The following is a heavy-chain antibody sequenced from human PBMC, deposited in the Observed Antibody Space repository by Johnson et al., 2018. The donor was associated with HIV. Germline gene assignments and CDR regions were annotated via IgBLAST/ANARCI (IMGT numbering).Heavy chain of an antibody. Sequence: QVQLVESGGGVVQPGRSLRISCAASGFTFRSYAMHWVRQAPGNGLEWVAFISYDGSNKYYRDSVNGRFTISRDNSENTLYLQMKSLRAEDTAVFYCASARNIWHDFYAFDIWGQGTMVTVSS. CDR2: ISYDGSNK. J-gene: IGHJ3*02. V-gene: IGHV3-30*10. CDR1: GFTFRSYA. CDR3: ASARNIWHDFYAFDI. D-gene: IGHD3/OR15-3a*01.